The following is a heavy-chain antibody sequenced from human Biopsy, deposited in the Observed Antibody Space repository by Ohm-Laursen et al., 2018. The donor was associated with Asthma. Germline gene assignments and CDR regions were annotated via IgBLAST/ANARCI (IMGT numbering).Heavy chain of an antibody. Sequence: SVKVSCKSLGGTFNTYVIGWVRQAPGQGLEWMGGINSIFGTTTYPQKFQDRVTITADDSTSTVYMELSSLRSEDTAVYYCARKAGSCISRTCYSLDFWGQETLVTVSS. CDR3: ARKAGSCISRTCYSLDF. CDR1: GGTFNTYV. D-gene: IGHD2-2*01. J-gene: IGHJ4*02. CDR2: INSIFGTT. V-gene: IGHV1-69*13.